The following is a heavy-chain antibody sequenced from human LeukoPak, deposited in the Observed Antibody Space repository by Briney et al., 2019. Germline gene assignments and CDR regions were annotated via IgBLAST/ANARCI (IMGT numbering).Heavy chain of an antibody. J-gene: IGHJ4*02. Sequence: GGSLRLSCAASEFTLSTYGMYWVRQAPGKGLEWVANIAYDGINKYYAESVKGRFTISRDNAKNTLYLQMNSLRAEDTAVYYCAKDCTSRSCCGCFDDWGQGTLVTASS. CDR1: EFTLSTYG. V-gene: IGHV3-30*18. D-gene: IGHD2-2*01. CDR2: IAYDGINK. CDR3: AKDCTSRSCCGCFDD.